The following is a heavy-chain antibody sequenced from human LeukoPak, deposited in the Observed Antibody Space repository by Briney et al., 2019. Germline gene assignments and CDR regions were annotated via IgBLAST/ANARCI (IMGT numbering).Heavy chain of an antibody. Sequence: GGSLRLSCVASGFTFSYDGMHWVRQAPGKGLEWVTFIRYDGSNKYYADSVKDRFTISRDNSKNTLYLQMNSLRDEDTAVCYCAKRGVEMATIYYMDVWGKGTAVT. CDR2: IRYDGSNK. V-gene: IGHV3-30*02. CDR3: AKRGVEMATIYYMDV. CDR1: GFTFSYDG. J-gene: IGHJ6*03. D-gene: IGHD5-24*01.